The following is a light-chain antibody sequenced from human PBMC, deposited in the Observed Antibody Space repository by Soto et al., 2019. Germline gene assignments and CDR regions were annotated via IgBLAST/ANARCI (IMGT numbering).Light chain of an antibody. V-gene: IGLV2-11*01. J-gene: IGLJ1*01. Sequence: QSALTQPRSVSGSPGQSISISCTGTSSDVGDYNYVSWYQQHPGKAPKLMISDVSMRPSGVPDRFSGSKSGNTASLTISGLQAEDEADYYCSSYAGSYSYAFATGTKVTVL. CDR3: SSYAGSYSYA. CDR1: SSDVGDYNY. CDR2: DVS.